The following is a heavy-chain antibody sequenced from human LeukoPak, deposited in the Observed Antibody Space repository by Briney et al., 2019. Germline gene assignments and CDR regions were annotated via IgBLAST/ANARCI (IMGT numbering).Heavy chain of an antibody. CDR3: VVDGAMDH. D-gene: IGHD3-16*01. Sequence: SETLSLTCTVSGGSISTENYAWGWIRQPPGKGLEWIGNIYYTGSTNYNPSLKGRVTISVDTLKNQFSLRLTSMTAADTAVYYCVVDGAMDHWSQGTLVTVSS. V-gene: IGHV4-39*01. CDR1: GGSISTENYA. J-gene: IGHJ4*02. CDR2: IYYTGST.